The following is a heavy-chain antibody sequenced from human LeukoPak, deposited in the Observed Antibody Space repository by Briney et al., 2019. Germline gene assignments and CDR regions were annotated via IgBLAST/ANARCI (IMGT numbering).Heavy chain of an antibody. V-gene: IGHV1-69*13. CDR3: ATPIYCTNGVCYTPRTYYGMDV. J-gene: IGHJ6*02. D-gene: IGHD2-8*01. Sequence: SVKVSCKASGGTFSSYAISWVRQAPGQGLEWMGGIIPIFGTANYAQKFQGRVTITADESTSTAYMELSSLRSEDTAVYYCATPIYCTNGVCYTPRTYYGMDVWGQGTTVTVSS. CDR2: IIPIFGTA. CDR1: GGTFSSYA.